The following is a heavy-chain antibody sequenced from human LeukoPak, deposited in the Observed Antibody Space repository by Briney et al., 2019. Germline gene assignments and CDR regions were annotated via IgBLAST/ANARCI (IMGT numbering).Heavy chain of an antibody. Sequence: ASVKVSCKASGYTFTSYGISWVRQAPGQGLEWMGWISAYNGNTNYAQKLQDRVTMTTDTSTSTAYMELRSLRSDDTAVYYCARGMTYYDILTGYSPFDYWGQGTLVTVSS. CDR1: GYTFTSYG. V-gene: IGHV1-18*01. J-gene: IGHJ4*02. CDR2: ISAYNGNT. CDR3: ARGMTYYDILTGYSPFDY. D-gene: IGHD3-9*01.